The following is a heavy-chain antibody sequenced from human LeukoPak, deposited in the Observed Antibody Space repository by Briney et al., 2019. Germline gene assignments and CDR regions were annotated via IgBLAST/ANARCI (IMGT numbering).Heavy chain of an antibody. CDR1: GFTFSSYE. J-gene: IGHJ6*03. CDR2: ISSSGSTI. Sequence: GGSLRLSCAASGFTFSSYEMNWVRQAPGKGLEWVSYISSSGSTIYYADSVKGRFTISRDNAKNSLYLQMNSLRAEDMALYYCAKGGMYYDFWSGYYAADYMDVWGKGTTVTVSS. CDR3: AKGGMYYDFWSGYYAADYMDV. V-gene: IGHV3-48*03. D-gene: IGHD3-3*01.